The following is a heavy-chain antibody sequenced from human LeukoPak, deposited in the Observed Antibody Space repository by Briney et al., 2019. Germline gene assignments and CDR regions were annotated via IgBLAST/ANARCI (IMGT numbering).Heavy chain of an antibody. Sequence: PGRSLRLSCAASGFTFSSYGMHWVRQAPGKGLEWVAVISYDGSNKYYADSVKGRFTISRDNSKNTLYLQMNSLRAEDTAVYYCAKDLDIVATTYFDYWGQGTLVTVSS. V-gene: IGHV3-30*18. CDR1: GFTFSSYG. J-gene: IGHJ4*02. CDR2: ISYDGSNK. CDR3: AKDLDIVATTYFDY. D-gene: IGHD5-12*01.